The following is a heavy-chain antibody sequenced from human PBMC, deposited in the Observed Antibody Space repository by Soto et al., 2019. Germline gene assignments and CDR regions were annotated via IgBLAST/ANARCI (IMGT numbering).Heavy chain of an antibody. CDR1: GFTFSSYA. J-gene: IGHJ6*02. D-gene: IGHD3-3*01. Sequence: GGSLRLSCAASGFTFSSYAMSWVRQAPGKGLEWVSAIIGSGGSTYYADSVKGRFTISRDNSKNTLYLQMNSLRAEDTAVYYCAKDIDAEHYDFWSGDSYYYYYGMDVWGQGTTVTVSS. CDR3: AKDIDAEHYDFWSGDSYYYYYGMDV. CDR2: IIGSGGST. V-gene: IGHV3-23*01.